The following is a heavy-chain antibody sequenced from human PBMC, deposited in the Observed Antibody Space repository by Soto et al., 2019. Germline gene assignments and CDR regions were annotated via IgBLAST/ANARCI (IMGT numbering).Heavy chain of an antibody. CDR1: GGSIRSGDYY. CDR3: ARGPNYYNSARGWFDP. CDR2: IYYSGST. J-gene: IGHJ5*02. Sequence: LCGGSIRSGDYYWSWIRQPPGKGLEWIGYIYYSGSTYYNPSLKSRVTISVDTSKNQFSLNLSSVTAADTAVYYCARGPNYYNSARGWFDPWGQGTLVTVSS. D-gene: IGHD3-10*01. V-gene: IGHV4-30-4*01.